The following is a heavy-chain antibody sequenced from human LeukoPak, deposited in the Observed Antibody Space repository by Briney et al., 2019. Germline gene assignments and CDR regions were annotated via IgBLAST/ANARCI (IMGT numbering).Heavy chain of an antibody. Sequence: GGSLRLSCAASGFTFSSYSMNWVRQAPGKGLEWVAFIRYDGSNKYYADSVKGRFTISRDNSKNTVCLQMNSLRAEDTAVYYCAKYDILTGTQKEWGQGTLVTVSS. D-gene: IGHD3-9*01. J-gene: IGHJ4*02. CDR2: IRYDGSNK. CDR3: AKYDILTGTQKE. CDR1: GFTFSSYS. V-gene: IGHV3-30*02.